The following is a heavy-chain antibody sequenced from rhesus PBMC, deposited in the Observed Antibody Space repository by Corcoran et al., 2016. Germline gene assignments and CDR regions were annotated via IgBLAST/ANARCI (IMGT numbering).Heavy chain of an antibody. V-gene: IGHV3S25*01. Sequence: EVQLVESGGGLAKPGGSLRLSGDASGVTFSSYGMNWFRQAPGKGLEGVSFINSGGGSTYYADSVKGRFTISRDNSKNMLSLQMNSLRAEDTAVYYCAKGTQLAFDYWGQGVLVTVSS. D-gene: IGHD6-13*01. CDR2: INSGGGST. CDR3: AKGTQLAFDY. J-gene: IGHJ4*01. CDR1: GVTFSSYG.